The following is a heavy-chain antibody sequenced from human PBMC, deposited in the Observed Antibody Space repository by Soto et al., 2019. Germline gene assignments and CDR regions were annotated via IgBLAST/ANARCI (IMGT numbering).Heavy chain of an antibody. Sequence: ASVKVSCQASGDTLSNFDVNWVRQATGQGLEWMGWMYPNNGQTAYARTFQGRVTMTWNSSISTAYMELSSLTSEDTAVYYCATMIRGLIHWLDPWGQGTQVTVS. V-gene: IGHV1-8*01. CDR1: GDTLSNFD. D-gene: IGHD3-16*01. J-gene: IGHJ5*02. CDR2: MYPNNGQT. CDR3: ATMIRGLIHWLDP.